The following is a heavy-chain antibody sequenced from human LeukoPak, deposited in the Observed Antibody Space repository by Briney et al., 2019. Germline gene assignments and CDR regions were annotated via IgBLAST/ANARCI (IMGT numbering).Heavy chain of an antibody. D-gene: IGHD3-9*01. CDR3: ARDHWLQSSNEWNYYGLDV. V-gene: IGHV1-69*13. Sequence: SVKVSCKTSGGTFSSYAFNWVRQAPGQGLEWVGRIIPVFDTKDYAQKFKDRVTITADSSTTTAFLEVHSVTPEDTAVYYCARDHWLQSSNEWNYYGLDVWGQGTTVTVSS. CDR2: IIPVFDTK. J-gene: IGHJ6*02. CDR1: GGTFSSYA.